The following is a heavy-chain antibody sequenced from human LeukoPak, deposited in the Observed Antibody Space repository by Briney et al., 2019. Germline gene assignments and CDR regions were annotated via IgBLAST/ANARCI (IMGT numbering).Heavy chain of an antibody. V-gene: IGHV4-31*03. D-gene: IGHD2-15*01. Sequence: SETLSLTCTVSGGSISSGGYYWGWIRQHPGKGLEWIGYIYYSGSTYYNPSLKSRVTISVDTSKNQFSLKPSSVTAADTAVYYCARDHLFCSGGNCYWTGFDYWGQGTLVTVSS. CDR1: GGSISSGGYY. CDR2: IYYSGST. J-gene: IGHJ4*02. CDR3: ARDHLFCSGGNCYWTGFDY.